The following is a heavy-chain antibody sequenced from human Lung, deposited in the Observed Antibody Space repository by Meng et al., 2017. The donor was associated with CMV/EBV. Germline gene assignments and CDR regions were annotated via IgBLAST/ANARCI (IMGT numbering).Heavy chain of an antibody. CDR1: GFTFSSYA. CDR3: ARNLCSSTSCYNEEYGMDV. V-gene: IGHV3-30-3*01. D-gene: IGHD2-2*02. Sequence: GESXKISCAASGFTFSSYAMHWVRQAPGKGLEWVAVISYDGSNKYYADSVKGRFTISRDNSKNTLYLQMNSLRAEDTAVYYCARNLCSSTSCYNEEYGMDVWGQGTTVTVSS. J-gene: IGHJ6*02. CDR2: ISYDGSNK.